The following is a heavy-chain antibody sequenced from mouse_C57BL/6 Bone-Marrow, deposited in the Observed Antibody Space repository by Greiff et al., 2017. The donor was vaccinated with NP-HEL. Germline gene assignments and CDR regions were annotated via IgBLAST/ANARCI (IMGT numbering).Heavy chain of an antibody. V-gene: IGHV1-81*01. CDR3: ARYPLGGLRAWFAY. CDR1: GYTFTSYG. CDR2: IYPRSGNT. Sequence: QVQLQQSGAELARPGASVKLSCKASGYTFTSYGISWVKQRTGQGLEWIGEIYPRSGNTYYNEKFKGKATLTADKSSSTAYMELRSPTSEDSAVYFCARYPLGGLRAWFAYWGQGTLVTVSA. J-gene: IGHJ3*01. D-gene: IGHD2-4*01.